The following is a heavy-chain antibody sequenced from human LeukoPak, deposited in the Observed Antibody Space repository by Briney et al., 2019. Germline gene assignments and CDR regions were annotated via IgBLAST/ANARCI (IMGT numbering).Heavy chain of an antibody. CDR3: ARDRDIVVVVAATTPNYYFDY. V-gene: IGHV3-30-3*01. D-gene: IGHD2-15*01. CDR2: ISYDGSNK. Sequence: GGSLRLSCAASGFTFSSYAMHWVRQAPGKGLEWVAVISYDGSNKYYADSVKGRFTISRDNSKNTLYLQMNSLRAEDTAVYYCARDRDIVVVVAATTPNYYFDYWGQGTLVTVSS. CDR1: GFTFSSYA. J-gene: IGHJ4*02.